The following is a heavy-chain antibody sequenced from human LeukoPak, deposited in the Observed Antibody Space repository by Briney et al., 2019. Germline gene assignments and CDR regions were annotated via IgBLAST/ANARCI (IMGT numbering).Heavy chain of an antibody. CDR2: ISLAGQT. CDR1: GGSISGTNW. D-gene: IGHD1-26*01. CDR3: SRESGPICPFGY. Sequence: PAETLSLTCGVSGGSISGTNWWSWVRQPPGQGLEWIGEISLAGQTNYNPSLNGRVTMSLDKSSNQLSLHLTSVTAADTATYFCSRESGPICPFGYWGQGTLVTVSS. V-gene: IGHV4/OR15-8*02. J-gene: IGHJ4*02.